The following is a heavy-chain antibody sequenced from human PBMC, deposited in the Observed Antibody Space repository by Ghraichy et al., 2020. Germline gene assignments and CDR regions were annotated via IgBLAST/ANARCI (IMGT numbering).Heavy chain of an antibody. J-gene: IGHJ6*02. CDR1: GFSFSGYW. D-gene: IGHD5-12*01. CDR2: IKQDGSEK. Sequence: GGSLRLSCAASGFSFSGYWMSWVRQAPGKGLGWVASIKQDGSEKIYVDSVKGRFTISRDNARNSLYLQMNSLRAEDTAMYYCAKNIVATGKNLYYYYGMDVWGQGTTVTVS. V-gene: IGHV3-7*01. CDR3: AKNIVATGKNLYYYYGMDV.